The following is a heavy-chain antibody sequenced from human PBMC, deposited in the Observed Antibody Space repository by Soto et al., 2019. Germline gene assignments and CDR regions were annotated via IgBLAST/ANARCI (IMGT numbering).Heavy chain of an antibody. Sequence: PGGSLRLSCAASGFAFSNAWMSWVRQAPGKGLEWVGRIKSKTDGGTTDYAAPVKGRFTISRDDSKNTLYLQMNSLKTEDTAVYYCTTGTMAPGRSANDYWGQGTLVTVSS. J-gene: IGHJ4*02. V-gene: IGHV3-15*01. CDR3: TTGTMAPGRSANDY. D-gene: IGHD3-10*01. CDR2: IKSKTDGGTT. CDR1: GFAFSNAW.